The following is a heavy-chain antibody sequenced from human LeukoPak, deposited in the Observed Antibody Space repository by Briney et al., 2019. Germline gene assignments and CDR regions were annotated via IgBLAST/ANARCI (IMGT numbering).Heavy chain of an antibody. Sequence: GGSLRLSCAASGFTFSNYGMSWVRQAPGKGLEWVSVVSDSGSGAYYADSVKGRFTISRDNSKNTLYLQMNSLRAEDTAVYYCAPDLRGSAWYLDYWGQGTLVTVSS. CDR3: APDLRGSAWYLDY. J-gene: IGHJ4*02. V-gene: IGHV3-23*01. CDR2: VSDSGSGA. D-gene: IGHD6-19*01. CDR1: GFTFSNYG.